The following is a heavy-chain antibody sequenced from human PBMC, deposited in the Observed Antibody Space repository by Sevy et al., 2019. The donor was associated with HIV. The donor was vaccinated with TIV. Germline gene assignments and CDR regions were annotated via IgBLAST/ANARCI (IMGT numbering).Heavy chain of an antibody. D-gene: IGHD3-22*01. V-gene: IGHV3-9*01. J-gene: IGHJ4*02. CDR2: ISWNSGSI. CDR3: TKGLYYDSSGAADY. CDR1: GFPFSSYA. Sequence: GGSLRLSCAASGFPFSSYAMSWVRQAPGRGLEWVSGISWNSGSIGYADSVKGRFTISRDNAKNSLYLQMNSLRAEDTALYYCTKGLYYDSSGAADYWGQGTLVTVSS.